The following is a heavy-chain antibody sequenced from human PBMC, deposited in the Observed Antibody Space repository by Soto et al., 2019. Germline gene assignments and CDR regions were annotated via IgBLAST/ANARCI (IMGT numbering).Heavy chain of an antibody. Sequence: PGESLKISCAASGFTFSSYGFQWVRQAPGKGLEWVTLMSHGGSKTVYADSVKGRFTISRDNSRNTLYLQMNSLKDEDTAVYYCASGQCGTNCYIFEYWGQGTLVTVSS. D-gene: IGHD2-8*01. J-gene: IGHJ4*02. CDR1: GFTFSSYG. V-gene: IGHV3-30*03. CDR3: ASGQCGTNCYIFEY. CDR2: MSHGGSKT.